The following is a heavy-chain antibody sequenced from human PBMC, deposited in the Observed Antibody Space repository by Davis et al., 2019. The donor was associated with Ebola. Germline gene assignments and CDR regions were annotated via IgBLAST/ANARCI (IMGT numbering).Heavy chain of an antibody. CDR1: GFTFSNAW. Sequence: GESLKISCAASGFTFSNAWMSWVRQAPGKGLEWVGRIKSKTDGGTADYASPVKGRFTISRDDSKNTLYLQMNSLKTEDTAVYYCIRLPSELEYWGQRTLVTVSS. D-gene: IGHD1-14*01. V-gene: IGHV3-15*01. CDR2: IKSKTDGGTA. CDR3: IRLPSELEY. J-gene: IGHJ4*02.